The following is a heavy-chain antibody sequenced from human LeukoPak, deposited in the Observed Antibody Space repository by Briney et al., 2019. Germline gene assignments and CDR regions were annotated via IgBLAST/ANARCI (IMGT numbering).Heavy chain of an antibody. V-gene: IGHV4-34*01. CDR1: GGSFSGYY. CDR2: VHHSGST. Sequence: KTSETLSLTCAVYGGSFSGYYWSWIRQPPGKGLEWIGEVHHSGSTNYNPSLKSRVNISIDSSKDQFSLKLKSVTAADTAVYYCARGLQHMDVWGKGTTVTISS. J-gene: IGHJ6*03. CDR3: ARGLQHMDV.